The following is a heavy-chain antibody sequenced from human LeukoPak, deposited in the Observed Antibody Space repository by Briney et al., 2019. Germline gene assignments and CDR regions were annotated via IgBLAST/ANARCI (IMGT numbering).Heavy chain of an antibody. CDR1: GFTFSNYG. J-gene: IGHJ4*02. CDR3: AKGRLPVAATLDY. D-gene: IGHD6-19*01. V-gene: IGHV3-23*01. CDR2: ISGPGSST. Sequence: GGSLRLSCAASGFTFSNYGMSWVRQAPGMGLEWVSTISGPGSSTYYADSVKGRFTISRGNSKNTLYLQMNSLRAEDTALYYCAKGRLPVAATLDYWGQGTLVTVSS.